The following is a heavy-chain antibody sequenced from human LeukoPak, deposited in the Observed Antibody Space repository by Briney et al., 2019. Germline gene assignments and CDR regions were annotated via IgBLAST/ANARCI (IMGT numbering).Heavy chain of an antibody. CDR3: ARSSGWYSAFDI. J-gene: IGHJ3*02. V-gene: IGHV3-21*04. CDR1: GFTFSSYS. CDR2: ITRSSTYM. D-gene: IGHD6-19*01. Sequence: GGSLRLSCAASGFTFSSYSMNWVRQAPGKGLEWVSAITRSSTYMNYADSLKGRFTISRDNSKNTLYFQMNSLRAEDTAVYYCARSSGWYSAFDIWGQGTMVTVSS.